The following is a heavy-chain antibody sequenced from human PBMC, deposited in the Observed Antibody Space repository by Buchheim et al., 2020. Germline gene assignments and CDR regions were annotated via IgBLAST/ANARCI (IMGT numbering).Heavy chain of an antibody. D-gene: IGHD3-16*01. V-gene: IGHV3-33*01. CDR3: ARDVYVFDY. CDR2: TWYDGSNK. J-gene: IGHJ4*02. Sequence: QVQLVESGGGVVQPGRSLRLSCAASGFTFNTYGMHWVRQAPGKGLEWVAVTWYDGSNKYYADSVKGRFTISRDNSKNTLYLQMNSLRAEDTAVYYCARDVYVFDYWGQGTL. CDR1: GFTFNTYG.